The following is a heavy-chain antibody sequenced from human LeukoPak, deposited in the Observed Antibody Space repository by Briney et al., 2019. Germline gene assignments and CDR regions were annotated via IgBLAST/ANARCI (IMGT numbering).Heavy chain of an antibody. CDR1: GGTFSSYA. CDR3: ARGSVTGTTLYYYYYYIDV. V-gene: IGHV1-69*13. J-gene: IGHJ6*03. CDR2: IIPIFGTA. Sequence: SVKVSCKASGGTFSSYAISWVRQAPGQGLEWMGGIIPIFGTANYAQKFQGRVTITADESTSTAYMELSSLRSEDTAVYYCARGSVTGTTLYYYYYYIDVWGKGTTVTVSS. D-gene: IGHD1-7*01.